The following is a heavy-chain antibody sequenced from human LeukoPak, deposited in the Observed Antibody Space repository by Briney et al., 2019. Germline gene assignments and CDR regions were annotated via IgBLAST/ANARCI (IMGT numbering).Heavy chain of an antibody. V-gene: IGHV1-69*13. CDR1: GGTFSSYA. Sequence: ASVKVSCKASGGTFSSYAISWVRQAPGQGLEWMGGIIPIFGTANYAQKFQGRVTITADESTSTAYMELSSLRSEDTAVYYCARDALSVDSSGYYAHYWGQGTLVTVSS. CDR3: ARDALSVDSSGYYAHY. D-gene: IGHD3-22*01. CDR2: IIPIFGTA. J-gene: IGHJ4*02.